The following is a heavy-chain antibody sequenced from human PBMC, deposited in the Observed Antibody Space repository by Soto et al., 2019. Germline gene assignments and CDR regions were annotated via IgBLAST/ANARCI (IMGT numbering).Heavy chain of an antibody. J-gene: IGHJ5*02. CDR3: ARGLRFGVVTPLNWFDP. CDR2: IYYSGST. CDR1: GGSISSSSYY. D-gene: IGHD3-3*01. Sequence: PSETLSLTCTVSGGSISSSSYYWGWIRQPPGKGLEWIGSIYYSGSTYYNPSLKSRVTISVDTSKNQFSLKLSSVTAADTAVYYCARGLRFGVVTPLNWFDPWGQGTLVTVSS. V-gene: IGHV4-39*01.